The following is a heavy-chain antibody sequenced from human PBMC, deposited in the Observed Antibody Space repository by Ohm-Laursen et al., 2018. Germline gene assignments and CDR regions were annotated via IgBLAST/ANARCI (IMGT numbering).Heavy chain of an antibody. CDR2: INQSGST. CDR1: GESSSGYF. D-gene: IGHD6-19*01. Sequence: SQTLSLTCAVNGESSSGYFWNWIRQPPGKGLEWIGEINQSGSTKYNPSLKRRVTLSADSSNSQFSLRLTSVTAADTATYYCASGSGFFKLDVWGQGTTVTVSS. J-gene: IGHJ6*02. CDR3: ASGSGFFKLDV. V-gene: IGHV4-34*01.